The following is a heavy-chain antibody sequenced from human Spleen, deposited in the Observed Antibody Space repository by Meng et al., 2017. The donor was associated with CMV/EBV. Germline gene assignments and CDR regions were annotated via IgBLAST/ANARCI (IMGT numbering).Heavy chain of an antibody. V-gene: IGHV5-51*01. CDR2: IYPGDSDT. D-gene: IGHD2-2*02. J-gene: IGHJ4*02. Sequence: GESLKISCKGSGYKFNSYWIAWVRQMPGKGLEWMGIIYPGDSDTRYSPSFQGQVTISVDTSITTAYLQGSSLKASDTAMYYCARALTYCSVTSCYMGFWGQGTLVTVSS. CDR3: ARALTYCSVTSCYMGF. CDR1: GYKFNSYW.